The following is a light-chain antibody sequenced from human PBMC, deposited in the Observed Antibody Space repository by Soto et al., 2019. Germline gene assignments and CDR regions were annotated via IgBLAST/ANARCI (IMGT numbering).Light chain of an antibody. J-gene: IGKJ4*01. V-gene: IGKV1-27*01. CDR1: QDISNY. Sequence: DIQMTQSPSSLSASVGDRVTITCRTSQDISNYLALYQQKPGKVPKLLIYAASTLQSGVPSRFSGGGSGTDFSLTISSLHPEDVATYYCQKYNIAPHTFGGGTKVEIQ. CDR3: QKYNIAPHT. CDR2: AAS.